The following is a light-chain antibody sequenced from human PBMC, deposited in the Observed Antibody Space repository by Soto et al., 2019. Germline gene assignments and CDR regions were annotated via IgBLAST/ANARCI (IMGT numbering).Light chain of an antibody. CDR1: SSDVGGYNY. CDR3: ISFTSSSTWV. J-gene: IGLJ3*02. Sequence: QSALTQPASVSGSPGQSITISCTGTSSDVGGYNYVSWFQQHPGKAPKLKIYEVSNRPSGVSNRFSGSKSGYTASLTISELQAEDEADYYCISFTSSSTWVFGGGIKLTVL. CDR2: EVS. V-gene: IGLV2-14*03.